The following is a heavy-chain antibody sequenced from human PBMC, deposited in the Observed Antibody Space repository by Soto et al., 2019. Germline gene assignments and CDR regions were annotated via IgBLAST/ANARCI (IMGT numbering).Heavy chain of an antibody. D-gene: IGHD2-15*01. CDR1: RFTFSRYA. Sequence: RLSCAASRFTFSRYAMCWVRQAPGKGLEWGSLISGSADRTYYTDSVKGRFTISSDNSKNTLYLQMSSLRAEDTAVYYCARVPSLSGGNTNGYFDYWGQGTLVTVSS. J-gene: IGHJ4*02. V-gene: IGHV3-23*01. CDR3: ARVPSLSGGNTNGYFDY. CDR2: ISGSADRT.